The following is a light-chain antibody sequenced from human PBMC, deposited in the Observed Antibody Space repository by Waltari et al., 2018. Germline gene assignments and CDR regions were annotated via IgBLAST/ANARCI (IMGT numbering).Light chain of an antibody. V-gene: IGLV1-44*01. CDR2: GND. J-gene: IGLJ3*02. CDR3: SAWDDSINGWV. CDR1: YSNIGNYS. Sequence: SVLTQPPSASGTPGQRVTLSCSGTYSNIGNYSFNWYQQVPETAHKFFMFGNDLRPPGVPVRFSGSVSGTTASLAIGGLHSDDEADYYCSAWDDSINGWVCGGGTKLTVL.